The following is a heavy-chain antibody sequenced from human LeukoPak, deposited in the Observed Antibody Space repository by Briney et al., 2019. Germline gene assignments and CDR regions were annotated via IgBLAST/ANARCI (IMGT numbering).Heavy chain of an antibody. J-gene: IGHJ4*02. CDR3: ARGREGYYDSSGPFDY. Sequence: KTSETLSLTCAVYGGSFSGYYWSWIRQPPGKGLEWIGEINHSGSTNYNPSLKSRVTISVDTSKNQFSLKPSSVTAADTAVYYCARGREGYYDSSGPFDYWGQGTLVTVSS. D-gene: IGHD3-22*01. CDR1: GGSFSGYY. V-gene: IGHV4-34*01. CDR2: INHSGST.